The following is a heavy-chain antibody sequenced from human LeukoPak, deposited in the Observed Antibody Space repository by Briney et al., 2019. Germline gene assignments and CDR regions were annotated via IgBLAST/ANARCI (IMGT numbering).Heavy chain of an antibody. Sequence: GGSLRLSCAASGFTFSKAWMSWVRQAPGKGLEWVGRIKSKTDGGTTDSAAPVKGRFTISRDDSKHTLYLQMNSLRAEDTAVYYCAKVQYYDFWSGYSNWGQGTLVTVSS. V-gene: IGHV3-15*01. J-gene: IGHJ4*02. CDR1: GFTFSKAW. CDR2: IKSKTDGGTT. D-gene: IGHD3-3*01. CDR3: AKVQYYDFWSGYSN.